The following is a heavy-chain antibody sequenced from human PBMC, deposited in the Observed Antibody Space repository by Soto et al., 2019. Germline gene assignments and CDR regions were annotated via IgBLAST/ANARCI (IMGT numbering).Heavy chain of an antibody. CDR3: ARGGVFDWLHHIDY. CDR1: GFTVSSNY. Sequence: GGSLRLSCAASGFTVSSNYMGWVRQAPGKGLEWVSFIYRGGSTYYADSVKGRFTISRDNSKNTLYLQISSLRVDDTAVYYCARGGVFDWLHHIDYWGQGTLVTVSS. J-gene: IGHJ4*02. V-gene: IGHV3-66*01. CDR2: IYRGGST. D-gene: IGHD3-9*01.